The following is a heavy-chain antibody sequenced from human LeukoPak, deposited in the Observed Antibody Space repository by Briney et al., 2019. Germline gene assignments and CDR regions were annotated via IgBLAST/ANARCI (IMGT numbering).Heavy chain of an antibody. CDR2: IFSGGST. CDR1: GLTVSSNY. Sequence: GGSLRLSCAASGLTVSSNYMSWVRHAPGKGLEGVSIIFSGGSTYYADSVKGRFTITRDNSKNTLYLQMNSLRAEDTAVYYCARVGYYYDSSGYYYAFDIWGQGTMVTVSS. V-gene: IGHV3-53*01. D-gene: IGHD3-22*01. CDR3: ARVGYYYDSSGYYYAFDI. J-gene: IGHJ3*02.